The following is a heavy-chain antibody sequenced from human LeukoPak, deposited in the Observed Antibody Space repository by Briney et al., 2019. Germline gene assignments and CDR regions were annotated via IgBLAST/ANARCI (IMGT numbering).Heavy chain of an antibody. V-gene: IGHV4-59*01. CDR1: GGSISSYY. D-gene: IGHD3-22*01. CDR3: AREGYYYDSSGYYYVPSYFDY. J-gene: IGHJ4*02. Sequence: SETLSLTCTVSGGSISSYYWSWIRQPPRKGLEWIGSIYHNGNTYYNPSLKSRVTISVDTSKNQFSLKLSSVTAADTAVYYCAREGYYYDSSGYYYVPSYFDYWGQGTLVTVSS. CDR2: IYHNGNT.